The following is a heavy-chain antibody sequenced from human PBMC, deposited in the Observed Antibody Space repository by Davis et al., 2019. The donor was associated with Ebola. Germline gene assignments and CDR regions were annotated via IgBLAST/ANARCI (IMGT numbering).Heavy chain of an antibody. CDR1: GFTFSTYA. CDR2: ISGSGGDP. CDR3: AKSTAAAGPEAFDY. D-gene: IGHD6-13*01. Sequence: PGGSLRLSCAGSGFTFSTYAITWVRQAPGKGLEWVSRISGSGGDPHYADSVKGRFTISRDNAKNSLYLQMNSLRDEDTAVYYCAKSTAAAGPEAFDYWGQGTLVTVSS. J-gene: IGHJ4*02. V-gene: IGHV3-23*01.